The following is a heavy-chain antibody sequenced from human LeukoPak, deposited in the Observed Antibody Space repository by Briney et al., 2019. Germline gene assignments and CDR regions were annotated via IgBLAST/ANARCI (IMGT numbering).Heavy chain of an antibody. V-gene: IGHV1-58*02. CDR3: AREGATYYDFWSGYYTAPYFDY. Sequence: SVKVSCKASGFSFTRTAMQWVRQARGQRLEWIGWIVVGSGNTNYAQKFQERVTITRDMSTSTAYMELNSLRAEDTAVYYCAREGATYYDFWSGYYTAPYFDYWGQGTLVTVSS. CDR1: GFSFTRTA. CDR2: IVVGSGNT. D-gene: IGHD3-3*01. J-gene: IGHJ4*02.